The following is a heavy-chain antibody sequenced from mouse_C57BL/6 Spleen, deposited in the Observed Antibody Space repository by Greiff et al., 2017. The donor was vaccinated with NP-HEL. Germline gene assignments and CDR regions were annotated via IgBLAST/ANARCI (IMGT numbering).Heavy chain of an antibody. V-gene: IGHV8-12*01. Sequence: QVTLKVSGPGLLQSSQTLSLTCSFSGFSLSTSGMGVSWIRQPSGKGLEWLAHIYWDDDKRYNPSLKRRLTISKDTSRNQVFLKITSVDTADTATYYCARRRADGSSPYWYFDVWGTGTTVTVSS. CDR2: IYWDDDK. D-gene: IGHD1-1*01. J-gene: IGHJ1*03. CDR1: GFSLSTSGMG. CDR3: ARRRADGSSPYWYFDV.